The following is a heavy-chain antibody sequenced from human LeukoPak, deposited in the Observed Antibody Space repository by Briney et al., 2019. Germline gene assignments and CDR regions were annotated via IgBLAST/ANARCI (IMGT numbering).Heavy chain of an antibody. CDR3: ARDRGTWNDDGFDY. V-gene: IGHV4-61*02. CDR1: GGSISSGSYY. D-gene: IGHD1-1*01. CDR2: IYISGST. J-gene: IGHJ4*02. Sequence: SGPTLVKPTQTLSLTCTVSGGSISSGSYYWSWIRQPAGKGLEWIGRIYISGSTNYNPSLKSRVTMSVDTSKNQFSLKLSSVTAADTAVYYCARDRGTWNDDGFDYWGQGTLVTVSS.